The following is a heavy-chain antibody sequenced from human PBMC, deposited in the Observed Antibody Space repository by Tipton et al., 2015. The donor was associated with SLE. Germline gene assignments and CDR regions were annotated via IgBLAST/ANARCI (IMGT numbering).Heavy chain of an antibody. J-gene: IGHJ6*02. D-gene: IGHD2-2*01. Sequence: SLRLSCAASGFTFSSYSMNWVRQAPGKGLEWVSSISSSSSYIYYADSVKGRFTISRDNAKNSLYLQMNSLRAEDTAVYYCASLCSSTSCSPLYYYGMDVWDQGP. CDR3: ASLCSSTSCSPLYYYGMDV. V-gene: IGHV3-21*01. CDR1: GFTFSSYS. CDR2: ISSSSSYI.